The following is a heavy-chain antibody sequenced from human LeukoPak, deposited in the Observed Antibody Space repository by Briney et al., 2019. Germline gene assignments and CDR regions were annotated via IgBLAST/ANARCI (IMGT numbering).Heavy chain of an antibody. CDR1: GFTFSSYG. CDR3: ARVLVRGGYSYGYNY. CDR2: IKQDGSEK. J-gene: IGHJ4*02. V-gene: IGHV3-7*01. D-gene: IGHD5-18*01. Sequence: GGTLRLSCAASGFTFSSYGMSWVRQAPGKGLEWVANIKQDGSEKYYVDSVKGRFTISRDNAKNSLYLQMNSLRAEDTAVYYCARVLVRGGYSYGYNYWGQGTLVTVSS.